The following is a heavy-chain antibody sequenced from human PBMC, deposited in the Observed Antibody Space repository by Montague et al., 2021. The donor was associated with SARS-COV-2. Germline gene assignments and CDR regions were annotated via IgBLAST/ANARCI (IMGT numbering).Heavy chain of an antibody. CDR2: ISYDGSNK. D-gene: IGHD3-9*01. CDR1: GFTFSSYA. Sequence: SLRLSCAASGFTFSSYAMHWVRQAPGKGLEWVAVISYDGSNKYYADSVKGRFTISRDNSKSTLYLQMNSLRAEDTAVYYCASGVLRYFDWLLYGGFDYWGQGTLVTVSS. V-gene: IGHV3-30-3*01. J-gene: IGHJ4*02. CDR3: ASGVLRYFDWLLYGGFDY.